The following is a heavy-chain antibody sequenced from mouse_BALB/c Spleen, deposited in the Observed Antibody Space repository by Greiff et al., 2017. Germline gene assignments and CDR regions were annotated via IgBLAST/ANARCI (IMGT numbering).Heavy chain of an antibody. Sequence: EVKLQESGGGLVQPGGSLKLSCAASGFTFSSYGMSWVRQTPDKRLELVATINSNGGSTYYPDSVKGRFTISRDNAKNTLYLQMSSLKSEDTAMYYCARDNDGRGRGDYWGQGTTLTVSS. D-gene: IGHD1-1*01. J-gene: IGHJ2*01. CDR2: INSNGGST. CDR3: ARDNDGRGRGDY. V-gene: IGHV5-6-3*01. CDR1: GFTFSSYG.